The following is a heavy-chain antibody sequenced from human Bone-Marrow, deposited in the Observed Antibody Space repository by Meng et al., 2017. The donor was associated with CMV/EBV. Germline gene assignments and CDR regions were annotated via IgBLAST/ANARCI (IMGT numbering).Heavy chain of an antibody. CDR3: ARGAVVVIAPPDY. D-gene: IGHD2-21*01. CDR1: GYTFTSYY. Sequence: ASLKVSCKASGYTFTSYYMHWVRQAPGQGLEWMGIINPSGGSTSYAQKLQGRVTMTRDTSTSTVYMELSSQRSEDTAVYYCARGAVVVIAPPDYWGQGTLVTVSS. V-gene: IGHV1-46*01. J-gene: IGHJ4*02. CDR2: INPSGGST.